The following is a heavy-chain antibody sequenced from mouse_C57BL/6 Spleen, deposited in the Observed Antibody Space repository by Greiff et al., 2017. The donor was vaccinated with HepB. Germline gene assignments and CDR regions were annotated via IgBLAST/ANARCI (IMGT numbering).Heavy chain of an antibody. CDR3: TRAYGYDGYWYFDV. V-gene: IGHV5-9-1*02. CDR2: ISSGGDYI. D-gene: IGHD2-2*01. Sequence: EVQVVESGEGLVKPGGSLKLSCAASGFTFSSYAMSWVRQTPEKRLEWVAYISSGGDYIYYADTVKGRFTISRDNARNTLYLQMSSLKSEDTAMYYCTRAYGYDGYWYFDVWGTGTTVTVSS. CDR1: GFTFSSYA. J-gene: IGHJ1*03.